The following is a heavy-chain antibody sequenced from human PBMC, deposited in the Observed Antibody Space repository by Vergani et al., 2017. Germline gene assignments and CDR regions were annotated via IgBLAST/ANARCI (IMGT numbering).Heavy chain of an antibody. V-gene: IGHV3-13*01. CDR1: GFTFSSYD. D-gene: IGHD4-23*01. CDR3: ARAVSTTVGDPPGY. Sequence: EVQLVESGGGLVQPGGSLRLSCAASGFTFSSYDRHGVRQATGKGLGWVSAIGTAGDTYYPGSVKGRFTISRENAKNSLYLQMNSLRAGDTAIYYCARAVSTTVGDPPGYWGQGTLVTVSS. CDR2: IGTAGDT. J-gene: IGHJ4*02.